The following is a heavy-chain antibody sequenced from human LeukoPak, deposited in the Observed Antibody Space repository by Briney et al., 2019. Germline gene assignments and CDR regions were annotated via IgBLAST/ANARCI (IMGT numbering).Heavy chain of an antibody. V-gene: IGHV3-30*02. CDR3: AMKAVPRPRLHDAFDF. CDR1: GFTFSSYG. Sequence: GGSLRLSCAASGFTFSSYGMHWVRQAPGKGLEWVAFIRYDGSNKYYADSVKGRSTISRDNSKNTLYLQMNSLRADDTAVYYCAMKAVPRPRLHDAFDFWGQGTVVSVSS. J-gene: IGHJ3*01. D-gene: IGHD5-24*01. CDR2: IRYDGSNK.